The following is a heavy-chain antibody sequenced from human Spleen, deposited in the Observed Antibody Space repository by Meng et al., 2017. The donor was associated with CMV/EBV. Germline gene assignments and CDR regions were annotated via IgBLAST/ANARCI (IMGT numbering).Heavy chain of an antibody. CDR3: ARLELRYYYGMDV. D-gene: IGHD1-7*01. V-gene: IGHV3-11*01. J-gene: IGHJ6*02. Sequence: GGSLRLSCVASGFTFSDYYMNWVRQAPGKGLEWVSYISSSGSTIYYADSVKGRFTISRDNAKNSLYLQMNSLRAEDTAVYYCARLELRYYYGMDVWGQGTTVTVSS. CDR1: GFTFSDYY. CDR2: ISSSGSTI.